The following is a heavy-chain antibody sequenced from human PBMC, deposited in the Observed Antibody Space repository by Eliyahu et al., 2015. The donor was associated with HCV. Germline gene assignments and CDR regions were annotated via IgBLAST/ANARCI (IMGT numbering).Heavy chain of an antibody. CDR2: IYYTGST. J-gene: IGHJ5*02. CDR1: GASISSYY. D-gene: IGHD6-19*01. V-gene: IGHV4-59*12. CDR3: ASGGGGIAVAGTGGWFDP. Sequence: VKPSETLSLTCTVSGASISSYYWSWIRQPPGKGLEWIAYIYYTGSTHYNPSLKSRVTMSLDTSKNQLSLKLSSVTAADTAVYYCASGGGGIAVAGTGGWFDPWGQGTLVTVSS.